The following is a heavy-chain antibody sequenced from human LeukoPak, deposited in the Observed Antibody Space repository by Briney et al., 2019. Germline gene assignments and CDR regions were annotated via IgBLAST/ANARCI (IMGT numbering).Heavy chain of an antibody. V-gene: IGHV3-21*04. J-gene: IGHJ4*02. CDR1: GFTFSSYS. D-gene: IGHD3-22*01. CDR3: ARVVSGYYT. CDR2: ISSSSSYI. Sequence: PGGSLRLSCAASGFTFSSYSMNWVRQAPGKGLEWVSSISSSSSYIYYADSVKGRFTISRDDSKNSLYLQMNSLKTEDTAVYYCARVVSGYYTWGQGTLVTVSS.